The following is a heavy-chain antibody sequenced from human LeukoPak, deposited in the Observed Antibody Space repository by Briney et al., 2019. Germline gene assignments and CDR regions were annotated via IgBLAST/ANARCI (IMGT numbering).Heavy chain of an antibody. J-gene: IGHJ3*02. V-gene: IGHV1-8*03. CDR2: MNPNSGNT. D-gene: IGHD5-18*01. CDR3: ARVSGSYGPDDAFDI. Sequence: ASVKVSCKASGYTFTSYDINWVRQATGQGREWMGWMNPNSGNTGYAQKFQGRVTITRNTSISTAYMELSSLRSEDTAVYYCARVSGSYGPDDAFDIWGQGTMVTVSS. CDR1: GYTFTSYD.